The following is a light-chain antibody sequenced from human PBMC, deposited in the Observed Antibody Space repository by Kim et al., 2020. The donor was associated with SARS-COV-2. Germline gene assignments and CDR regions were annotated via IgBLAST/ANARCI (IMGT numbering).Light chain of an antibody. V-gene: IGLV8-61*01. CDR1: SGSVSTTDY. CDR2: STN. Sequence: GGTVTLTCGLSSGSVSTTDYPSWYQQTPGQAPRTLIYSTNTRSSGVPDRFSGSILGNKAALTITGAQADDESNYYCVLYMGSGIWVFGGGTQLTVL. CDR3: VLYMGSGIWV. J-gene: IGLJ3*02.